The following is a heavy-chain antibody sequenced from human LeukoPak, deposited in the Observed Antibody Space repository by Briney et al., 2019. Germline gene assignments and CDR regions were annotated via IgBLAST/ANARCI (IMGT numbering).Heavy chain of an antibody. CDR2: IAGSGT. J-gene: IGHJ4*02. V-gene: IGHV3-23*01. CDR3: AKGLFMHDY. CDR1: GFIFSSYA. D-gene: IGHD3-16*01. Sequence: GGSLRLCCAASGFIFSSYAMKWVRQASGKGLEWVSTIAGSGTYYADSVKGRFTISRDNSKNTLYLQMNSLRAEDTAVYYCAKGLFMHDYWGQGTLVTVSS.